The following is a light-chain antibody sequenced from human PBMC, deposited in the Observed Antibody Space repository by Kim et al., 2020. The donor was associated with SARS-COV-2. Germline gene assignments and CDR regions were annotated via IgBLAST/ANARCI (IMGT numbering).Light chain of an antibody. J-gene: IGKJ3*01. CDR3: QQMHTFPFT. CDR2: GAS. CDR1: EDVATY. V-gene: IGKV1-12*01. Sequence: DIQMTQSPSSVSAFVGDRVTITCRATEDVATYLAWYQQRPGKAPKLLIYGASSLQSGVPSSFIGSGSGTEYTLTITSLQPEDLATYYCQQMHTFPFTFGPGTKVDIK.